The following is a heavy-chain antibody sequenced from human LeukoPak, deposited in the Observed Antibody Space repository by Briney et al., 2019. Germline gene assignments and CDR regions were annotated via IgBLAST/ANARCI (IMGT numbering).Heavy chain of an antibody. J-gene: IGHJ3*02. CDR1: GASINIYTYY. V-gene: IGHV4-39*07. CDR3: ARDRGGWPGDGDAFDI. Sequence: SETLTLTCTVSGASINIYTYYWGWIRQPPGKGLEWIGSVSYSGSPYYNPSLTSRATISVDRSKNQFSLKLNSVTAADTAVYYCARDRGGWPGDGDAFDIWGQGTMVTVSS. CDR2: VSYSGSP. D-gene: IGHD6-19*01.